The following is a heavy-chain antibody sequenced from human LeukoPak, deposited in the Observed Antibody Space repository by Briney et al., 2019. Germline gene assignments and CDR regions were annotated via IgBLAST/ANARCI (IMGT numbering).Heavy chain of an antibody. J-gene: IGHJ4*02. CDR3: ARGQINDRIVATISQASFDY. V-gene: IGHV4-34*01. CDR2: INHSGST. CDR1: GGSFSGYY. D-gene: IGHD5-12*01. Sequence: SETLSVTCAVYGGSFSGYYWSWIRQPLGKGLEWIGEINHSGSTNYNPYLKSRVTISVDTSKNQFSLKLSSVTAADTAVYYCARGQINDRIVATISQASFDYWGQGTLVTVSS.